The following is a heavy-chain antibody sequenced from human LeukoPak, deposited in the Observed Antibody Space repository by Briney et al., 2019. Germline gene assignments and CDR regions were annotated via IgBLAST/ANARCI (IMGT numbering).Heavy chain of an antibody. CDR1: GGTFSSYA. V-gene: IGHV1-69*05. Sequence: GASVKVSCKASGGTFSSYAISWVRQAPGQGLEWMGGIIPIVGTANYAQKFQGRVTITTDESTGTAYMELSSLRSEDTAVYYCARDIRPYYYDSSGYPTPAKYFDYWGQGTLVTVSS. J-gene: IGHJ4*02. CDR3: ARDIRPYYYDSSGYPTPAKYFDY. CDR2: IIPIVGTA. D-gene: IGHD3-22*01.